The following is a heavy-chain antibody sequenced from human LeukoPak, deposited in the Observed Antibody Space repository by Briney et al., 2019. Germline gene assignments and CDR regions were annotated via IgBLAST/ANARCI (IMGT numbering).Heavy chain of an antibody. CDR2: IMPIFGTA. D-gene: IGHD5-18*01. Sequence: SVKVSCKASGGTFSSYAISWVRQAPGQGLEWMGGIMPIFGTANYPQKFQGRVTITADESTSTAYMELSSLRSEDTAVYYCATPNLDTAKGLFAFDIWGQGTMVTVSS. CDR1: GGTFSSYA. V-gene: IGHV1-69*01. J-gene: IGHJ3*02. CDR3: ATPNLDTAKGLFAFDI.